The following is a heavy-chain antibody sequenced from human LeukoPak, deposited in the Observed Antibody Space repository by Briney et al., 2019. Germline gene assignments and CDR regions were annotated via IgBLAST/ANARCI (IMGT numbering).Heavy chain of an antibody. J-gene: IGHJ5*02. CDR2: INPSGGST. V-gene: IGHV1-46*01. CDR3: ARADSDALLRTGTEQSGFDP. CDR1: GYTFTSYY. D-gene: IGHD1-7*01. Sequence: ASVKVSCKASGYTFTSYYMHWVRQAPGQGLEWMGIINPSGGSTSYAQKFQGRVTMTRDTSTSTVYMELSSLRSEDTAVYYCARADSDALLRTGTEQSGFDPWGQGTLVTVSS.